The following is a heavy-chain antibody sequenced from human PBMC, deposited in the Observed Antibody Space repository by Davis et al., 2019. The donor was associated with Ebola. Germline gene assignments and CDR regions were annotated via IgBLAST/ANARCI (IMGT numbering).Heavy chain of an antibody. Sequence: GESLKISCAASGFTFSSYAMSWVRQAPGKGLEWVSAISGSGGSTYYADSVKGRFTISRDNAKNSLYLQMNSLRAEDTAVYYCASIAEYYDSSGYYYSWAYWGQGTLVTVSS. D-gene: IGHD3-22*01. CDR2: ISGSGGST. V-gene: IGHV3-23*01. CDR1: GFTFSSYA. J-gene: IGHJ4*02. CDR3: ASIAEYYDSSGYYYSWAY.